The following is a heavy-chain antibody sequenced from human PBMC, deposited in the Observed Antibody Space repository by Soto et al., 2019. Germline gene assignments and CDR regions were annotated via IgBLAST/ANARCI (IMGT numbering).Heavy chain of an antibody. CDR1: GFTFSSYA. D-gene: IGHD3-9*01. V-gene: IGHV3-30-3*01. J-gene: IGHJ4*02. CDR3: ARRYYDILTGSTYSDY. Sequence: GGSLRLSCAASGFTFSSYAMHWVRQAPGKGLEWVAVISYDGSNKYYADSVKGRFTISRDNSKNTLYLQMNSLRAEDTAVYYCARRYYDILTGSTYSDYWGQGTLVTVS. CDR2: ISYDGSNK.